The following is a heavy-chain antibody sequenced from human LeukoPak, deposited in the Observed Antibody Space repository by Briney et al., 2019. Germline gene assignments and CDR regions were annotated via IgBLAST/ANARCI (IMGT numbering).Heavy chain of an antibody. V-gene: IGHV3-11*06. CDR3: ARLHSTAAAGTYDY. Sequence: GGSLRLSCAASGFIFSDYYMTWVRQAPGKGLDWISYISSDSSYTRYADSVKGRFTVSRDNSKNSLYLQMNSLRAEDTAVYYCARLHSTAAAGTYDYWGQGTLVTVSS. CDR2: ISSDSSYT. J-gene: IGHJ4*02. D-gene: IGHD6-13*01. CDR1: GFIFSDYY.